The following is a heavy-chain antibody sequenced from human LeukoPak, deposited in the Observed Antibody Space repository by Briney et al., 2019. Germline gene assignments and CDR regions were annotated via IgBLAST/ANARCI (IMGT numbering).Heavy chain of an antibody. J-gene: IGHJ5*02. V-gene: IGHV3-23*01. CDR1: GFTFSSYA. CDR3: ATGGIDDWFDP. CDR2: ISGSGAST. D-gene: IGHD6-13*01. Sequence: PGGSLRLSCAASGFTFSSYAMSWVRQAPGKGLEWVSVISGSGASTYYADSVKGRFTISRDNSKNTLYLQMNSLRAEDTAVYYCATGGIDDWFDPWGQGTLVTVSS.